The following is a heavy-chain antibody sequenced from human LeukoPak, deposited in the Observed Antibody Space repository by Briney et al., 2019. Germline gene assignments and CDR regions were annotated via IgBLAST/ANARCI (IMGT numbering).Heavy chain of an antibody. Sequence: GGSLRLSCAASGFTFSDYGMHWVRQATGKGLEWVSAIGTAGDTYYTGAVKGRFTISRENAKNSLYLQMNSLRAGDTAVYYCARVAKERVGGVYYFDYWGQGTLVTVSS. CDR3: ARVAKERVGGVYYFDY. V-gene: IGHV3-13*01. J-gene: IGHJ4*02. CDR1: GFTFSDYG. CDR2: IGTAGDT. D-gene: IGHD1-1*01.